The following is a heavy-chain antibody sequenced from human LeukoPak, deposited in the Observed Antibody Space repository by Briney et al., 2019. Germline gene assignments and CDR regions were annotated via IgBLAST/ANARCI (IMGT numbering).Heavy chain of an antibody. V-gene: IGHV3-11*04. CDR2: ILSSGGAI. CDR1: GFTFSDYY. J-gene: IGHJ4*02. D-gene: IGHD3-22*01. CDR3: ARGGRYYDSSAYYYFDY. Sequence: PGGSLRLSCAASGFTFSDYYMSWIRQAPGKGLEWVSFILSSGGAIYYADSVRGRFTISRDNAKNSLSLQMNSLRAEDTAVYYCARGGRYYDSSAYYYFDYWGQGTLVTVSS.